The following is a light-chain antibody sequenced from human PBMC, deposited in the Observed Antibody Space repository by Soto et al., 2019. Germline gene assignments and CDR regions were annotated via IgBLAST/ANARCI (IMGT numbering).Light chain of an antibody. CDR1: QSIDRK. CDR3: QQYHSWRT. Sequence: IVMTQSPATLSVSPGEIATLYCSASQSIDRKLAWYQQRPGQAPRLLIYGASTRATGIPARFSGSGSGTEFTLTISGLQSEDFGVFYCQQYHSWRTFGQGTKVDIK. CDR2: GAS. J-gene: IGKJ1*01. V-gene: IGKV3-15*01.